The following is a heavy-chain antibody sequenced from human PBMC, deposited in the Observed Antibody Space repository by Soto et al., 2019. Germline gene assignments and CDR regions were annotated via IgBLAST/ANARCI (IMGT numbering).Heavy chain of an antibody. D-gene: IGHD3-22*01. CDR2: IIPIFGTA. J-gene: IGHJ3*02. CDR3: AGGEGSDSSGFGDAFDI. CDR1: GGTFSSYA. V-gene: IGHV1-69*12. Sequence: QVQLVQSGAEVKKPGSSVKVSCKASGGTFSSYAISWVRQAPGQGLEWMGGIIPIFGTANYAQKFQGRVTITADESTSTAYMELGSPRSEDTAVYYCAGGEGSDSSGFGDAFDIWGQGTMVTVSS.